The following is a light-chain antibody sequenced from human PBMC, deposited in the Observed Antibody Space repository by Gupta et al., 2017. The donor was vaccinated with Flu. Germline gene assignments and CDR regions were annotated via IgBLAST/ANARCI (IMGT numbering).Light chain of an antibody. Sequence: SVTSSSTGTSSDVGGYYYFYWYQQHPGKAHNLMIYEVRGRAAGAPGRFSGVKSGNTAFLSVSEHAEEEDADYYCFAYAGSNNLVFGGGTRLTVL. J-gene: IGLJ2*01. CDR2: EVR. CDR1: SSDVGGYYY. V-gene: IGLV2-8*01. CDR3: FAYAGSNNLV.